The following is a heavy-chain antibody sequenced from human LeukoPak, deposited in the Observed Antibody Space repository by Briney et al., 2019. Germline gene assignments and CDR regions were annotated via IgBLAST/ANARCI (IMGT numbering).Heavy chain of an antibody. D-gene: IGHD2-15*01. CDR2: IRFDGTNK. J-gene: IGHJ5*02. CDR1: GFTFSNYG. V-gene: IGHV3-30*02. Sequence: PGGSLRLSCAASGFTFSNYGMHWVRQAPGKGLEWVAFIRFDGTNKYYADSVKGRFTISRDNSKNMLYLQMNSLRAEDTAVYYCAKDHESYIVVPTATWFDPWGQGTLVTVSS. CDR3: AKDHESYIVVPTATWFDP.